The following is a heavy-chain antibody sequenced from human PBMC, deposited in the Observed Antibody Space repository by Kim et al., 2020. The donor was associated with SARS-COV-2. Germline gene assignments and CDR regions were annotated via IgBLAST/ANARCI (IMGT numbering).Heavy chain of an antibody. J-gene: IGHJ3*02. CDR3: ARESAFDI. V-gene: IGHV3-30*01. CDR2: GRNK. Sequence: GRNKSYADSVKGRFTISRDKSKNTVYLQMNGLRAEDTAVYYCARESAFDIWGQGTMVTVSS.